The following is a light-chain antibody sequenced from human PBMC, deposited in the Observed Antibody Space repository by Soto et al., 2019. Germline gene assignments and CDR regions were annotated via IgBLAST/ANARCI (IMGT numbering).Light chain of an antibody. CDR3: QQYIRWPRT. Sequence: EIVMTQSPATLSVSPGERATLSCRASQSVSSNLAWYQQKPGQAPSLLIYGASTRAPVTPATFSGSGSGTEFTLTISSLQSEDFAVYYCQQYIRWPRTFGGGTKV. CDR2: GAS. CDR1: QSVSSN. J-gene: IGKJ4*01. V-gene: IGKV3-15*01.